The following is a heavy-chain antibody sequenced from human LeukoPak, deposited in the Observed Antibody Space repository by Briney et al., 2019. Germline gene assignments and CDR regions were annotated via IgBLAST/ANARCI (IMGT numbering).Heavy chain of an antibody. Sequence: GGSLRLSCAASGFTFSSYGMHWVRQAPDKGLEWVAFIRYDGSNKYYADSVKGRFTISSDNSKNTLYLQMNSLRAEDTAVYYCAKDLLHYYDSSGIFDYWGQGTLVTVSS. CDR1: GFTFSSYG. D-gene: IGHD3-22*01. V-gene: IGHV3-30*02. CDR2: IRYDGSNK. CDR3: AKDLLHYYDSSGIFDY. J-gene: IGHJ4*02.